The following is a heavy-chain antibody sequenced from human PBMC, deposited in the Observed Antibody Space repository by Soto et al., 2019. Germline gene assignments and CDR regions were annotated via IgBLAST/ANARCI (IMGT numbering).Heavy chain of an antibody. CDR1: GFTFRSYV. Sequence: QVQLVESGGGVVQPGTSLRVSCVGSGFTFRSYVMNWVRQAPGKGLEWVALTSYDGSDKYYDDSVRGRFTISRDNSRNTVDLQMDSLRLEDTALYYCARWGTTGGLDVWGQVTLVSVS. J-gene: IGHJ1*01. CDR3: ARWGTTGGLDV. V-gene: IGHV3-30*19. D-gene: IGHD3-16*01. CDR2: TSYDGSDK.